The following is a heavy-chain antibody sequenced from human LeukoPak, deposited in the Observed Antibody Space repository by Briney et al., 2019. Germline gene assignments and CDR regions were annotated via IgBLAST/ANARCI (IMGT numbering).Heavy chain of an antibody. CDR1: GIPFIDYY. Sequence: GGSLRLSCVVSGIPFIDYYMNWIRQAPGKGLAWISYISSSSSYTDYADSVKGRFTISRDNAKSALYLQMNSLRLEDTAVYYCAAGTAADFWGQGTLVTVSS. J-gene: IGHJ4*02. CDR3: AAGTAADF. D-gene: IGHD6-13*01. CDR2: ISSSSSYT. V-gene: IGHV3-11*03.